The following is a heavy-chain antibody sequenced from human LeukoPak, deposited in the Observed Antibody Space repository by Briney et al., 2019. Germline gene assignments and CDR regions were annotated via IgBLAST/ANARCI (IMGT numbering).Heavy chain of an antibody. CDR2: INPNSGGT. J-gene: IGHJ4*02. V-gene: IGHV1-2*02. Sequence: GASVKVSCKASGYTFTGYYMHWVRQAPGQGLEWMGWINPNSGGTNYAQKFQGRVTMTRDTSISTAYMELSRLRSDNTAVYYCASQRFHGSGTQRDYWGQGTLVTVSS. CDR1: GYTFTGYY. D-gene: IGHD3-10*01. CDR3: ASQRFHGSGTQRDY.